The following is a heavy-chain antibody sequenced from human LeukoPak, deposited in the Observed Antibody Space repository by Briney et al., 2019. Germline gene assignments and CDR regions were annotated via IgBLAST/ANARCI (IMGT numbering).Heavy chain of an antibody. J-gene: IGHJ3*02. Sequence: GGSLRLSCAASGFTVSSSYMNWVRQAPGKGLEWFSLIYGGGSTYYADSVKGRLTISRDNFKNKLSLNMNCLQAEDPAVYYCANGDAAKVVITEPQNDAFDNWGQGTLVTVSS. CDR3: ANGDAAKVVITEPQNDAFDN. CDR1: GFTVSSSY. V-gene: IGHV3-53*05. CDR2: IYGGGST. D-gene: IGHD3-22*01.